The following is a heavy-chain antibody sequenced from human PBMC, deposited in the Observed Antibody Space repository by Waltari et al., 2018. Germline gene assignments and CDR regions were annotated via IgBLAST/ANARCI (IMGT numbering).Heavy chain of an antibody. D-gene: IGHD3-22*01. J-gene: IGHJ4*02. Sequence: QVQLVQSGAEVQKPGPSVTVSCTASGYTVTGYYLHWVRHAWGQGLEWMGLIKPNRGGTNYAQKFQGRVTMTRDTSISTAYMELSRLRSDDTAVYYCAREISYDSSGYYLDYWGQGTLVTVSS. CDR3: AREISYDSSGYYLDY. V-gene: IGHV1-2*02. CDR2: IKPNRGGT. CDR1: GYTVTGYY.